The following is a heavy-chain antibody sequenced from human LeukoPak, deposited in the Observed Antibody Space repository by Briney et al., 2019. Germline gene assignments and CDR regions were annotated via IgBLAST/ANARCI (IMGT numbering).Heavy chain of an antibody. CDR2: ISYDGSNK. CDR3: ARDFGAVPAASDYMDV. V-gene: IGHV3-30*03. J-gene: IGHJ6*03. D-gene: IGHD2-2*01. CDR1: GFTSSSYG. Sequence: GGSLRLSCAASGFTSSSYGMHWVRQAPGKGLEWVAVISYDGSNKYYADSVKGRFTISRDNSKNTLYLQMNSLRAEDTAVYYCARDFGAVPAASDYMDVWGKGTTVTVSS.